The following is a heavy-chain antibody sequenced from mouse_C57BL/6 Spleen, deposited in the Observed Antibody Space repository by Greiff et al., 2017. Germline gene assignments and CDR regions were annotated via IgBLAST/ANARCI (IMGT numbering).Heavy chain of an antibody. J-gene: IGHJ4*01. V-gene: IGHV1-7*01. CDR2: INPSSGYT. CDR1: GYTFTSYW. D-gene: IGHD1-1*01. CDR3: AKFYFYVSSYDYYAMDD. Sequence: VQLQQSGAELAKPGASVKLSCKASGYTFTSYWMHWVKQRPGQGLEWIGYINPSSGYTKYNQKFKDKATLTTDKSYSTPYMQLSSLTYEDSAVYYCAKFYFYVSSYDYYAMDDWGQGTSVTVSS.